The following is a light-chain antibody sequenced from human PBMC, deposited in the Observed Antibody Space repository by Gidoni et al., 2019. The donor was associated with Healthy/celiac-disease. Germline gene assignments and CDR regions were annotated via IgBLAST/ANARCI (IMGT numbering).Light chain of an antibody. CDR3: QHHRT. Sequence: DIQMTQSPSTLSASVGDRVTTTCRASQSISSWLAWYQQKPGKAPKLLIYKASSLESGVPSRFSGSGSGTEFTLTISSLQPDDFATYYCQHHRTFGQGTKVEIK. CDR1: QSISSW. J-gene: IGKJ1*01. CDR2: KAS. V-gene: IGKV1-5*03.